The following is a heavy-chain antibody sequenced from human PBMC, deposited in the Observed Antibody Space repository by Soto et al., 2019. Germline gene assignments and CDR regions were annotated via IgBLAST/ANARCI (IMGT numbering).Heavy chain of an antibody. J-gene: IGHJ5*02. D-gene: IGHD6-13*01. CDR3: ARGIATGQLDP. V-gene: IGHV1-3*01. Sequence: QVQLVQSGAEVKKPGASVMLSCKASGYTFTTYTMNWVRQAPGQRLERMGWINPVNGNTKSSQKCQDRVIITRDTSASTAYMELRSMRSEDTAVYYCARGIATGQLDPWGQGTLVIVSS. CDR2: INPVNGNT. CDR1: GYTFTTYT.